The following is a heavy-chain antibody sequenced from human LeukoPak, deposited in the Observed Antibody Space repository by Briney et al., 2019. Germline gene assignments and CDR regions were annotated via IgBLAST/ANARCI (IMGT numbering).Heavy chain of an antibody. V-gene: IGHV3-33*03. CDR1: GFTFSRKG. Sequence: GGSLRLSCAASGFTFSRKGMHWVRQAPGKGLEWVAVIWYDGSYKYYADSVKGRFTISRDNSESTLYLQMNSLRADDTAVYFCATEASARGIYPAFPDYWGQGTLVTVSS. J-gene: IGHJ4*02. CDR2: IWYDGSYK. CDR3: ATEASARGIYPAFPDY. D-gene: IGHD5/OR15-5a*01.